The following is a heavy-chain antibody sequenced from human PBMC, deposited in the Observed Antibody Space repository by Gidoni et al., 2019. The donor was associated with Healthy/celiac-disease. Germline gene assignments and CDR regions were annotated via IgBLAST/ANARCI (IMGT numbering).Heavy chain of an antibody. CDR3: ARDGDYYYDSSGYYLPFDY. J-gene: IGHJ4*02. D-gene: IGHD3-22*01. V-gene: IGHV3-21*01. CDR2: ISSSSSYI. Sequence: EVQLVESGGGLVKPGGSLRLSCAASGFPFSSYSMHWVRQAPGKGLEWVSAISSSSSYIYYADAVKGRFTISRDNAKNSLYLQMNSLRAEDTAVYYCARDGDYYYDSSGYYLPFDYWGQGTLVTVSS. CDR1: GFPFSSYS.